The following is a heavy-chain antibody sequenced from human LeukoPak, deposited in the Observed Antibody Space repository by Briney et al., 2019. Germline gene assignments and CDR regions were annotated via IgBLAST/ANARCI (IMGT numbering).Heavy chain of an antibody. CDR1: GGTFSSYA. V-gene: IGHV1-69*13. J-gene: IGHJ4*02. D-gene: IGHD2-21*01. CDR3: ARGPTYCGGDCYSD. CDR2: IIPIFSTA. Sequence: ASVKVSCKASGGTFSSYAISWVRQAPGQGLEWMGGIIPIFSTANYAQKFQGRVTITADESTSTAYMELSSLRSEDTAVYYCARGPTYCGGDCYSDWGQGTLVTVSS.